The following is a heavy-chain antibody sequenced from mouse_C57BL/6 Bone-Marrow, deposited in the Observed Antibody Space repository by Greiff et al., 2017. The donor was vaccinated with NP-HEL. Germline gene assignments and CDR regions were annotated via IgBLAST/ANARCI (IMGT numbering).Heavy chain of an antibody. CDR1: GYAFSSSW. Sequence: QVQLQQSGPELVKPGASVKISCKASGYAFSSSWMNWVKQRPGKGLEWIGRIYPGDGDTNYNGKFKGKATLTADKSSSTAYMQLSSLTSEDSAVYFCAREAAQATSDYWGQGTTLTVSS. J-gene: IGHJ2*01. CDR3: AREAAQATSDY. CDR2: IYPGDGDT. D-gene: IGHD3-2*02. V-gene: IGHV1-82*01.